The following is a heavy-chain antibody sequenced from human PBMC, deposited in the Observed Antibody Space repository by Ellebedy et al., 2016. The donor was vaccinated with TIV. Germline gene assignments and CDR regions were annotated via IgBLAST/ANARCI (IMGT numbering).Heavy chain of an antibody. CDR3: AFMWRYSYGHDY. CDR2: INSDGSST. V-gene: IGHV3-74*01. D-gene: IGHD5-18*01. J-gene: IGHJ4*02. CDR1: GFTFSSYW. Sequence: GESLKIPCAAPGFTFSSYWMHLVRQAPGKGMVLVSRINSDGSSTTYADSVKGRFTISRDNAKNTLYLQMNSLRAEDTAVYYCAFMWRYSYGHDYWGQGTLVTVSS.